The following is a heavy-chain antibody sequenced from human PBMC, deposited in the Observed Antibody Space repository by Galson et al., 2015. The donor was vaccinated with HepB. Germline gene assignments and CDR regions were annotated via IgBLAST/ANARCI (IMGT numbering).Heavy chain of an antibody. V-gene: IGHV3-48*03. D-gene: IGHD2-2*01. CDR3: ARVLHCSSTSCYRPDVLKAGPQERLNYYYYGMDV. Sequence: SLRLSCAASGFTFSNYEMNWVRQAPGKGLEWVSYISSSGSTIYYADSVKGRFTISRDSAKNSLYLQMDSLRAEDTAVYYCARVLHCSSTSCYRPDVLKAGPQERLNYYYYGMDVWGQGTTVT. CDR1: GFTFSNYE. CDR2: ISSSGSTI. J-gene: IGHJ6*02.